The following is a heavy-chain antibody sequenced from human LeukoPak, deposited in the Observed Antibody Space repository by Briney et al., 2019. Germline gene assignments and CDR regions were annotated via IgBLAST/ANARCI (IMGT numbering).Heavy chain of an antibody. CDR1: GYTFTGYY. CDR2: INPNSGGT. D-gene: IGHD4-17*01. Sequence: ASVKVSCKASGYTFTGYYMHWVRQAPGQGLEWMGWINPNSGGTNYAQKFRGRVTMTRDTSISTAYMELSRLRSDDTAVYYCARDHGTDYGDAPSDYWGQGTLVTVSS. CDR3: ARDHGTDYGDAPSDY. V-gene: IGHV1-2*02. J-gene: IGHJ4*02.